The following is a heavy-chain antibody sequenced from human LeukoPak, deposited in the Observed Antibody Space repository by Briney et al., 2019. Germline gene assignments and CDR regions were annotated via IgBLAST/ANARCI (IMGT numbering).Heavy chain of an antibody. CDR2: INHSGST. D-gene: IGHD4-17*01. CDR3: ARDYGDYD. Sequence: SETLSLTCAVYGESFRGYYWSWIRQPPGKGLEWIGEINHSGSTNYNPSLKSRVTISVDTSKNQFSLKLSSVTAADTAVYYCARDYGDYDWGQGTLVTVSS. CDR1: GESFRGYY. J-gene: IGHJ4*02. V-gene: IGHV4-34*01.